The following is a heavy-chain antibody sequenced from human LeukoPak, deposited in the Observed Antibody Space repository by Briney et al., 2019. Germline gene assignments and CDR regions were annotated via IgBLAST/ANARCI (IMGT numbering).Heavy chain of an antibody. CDR3: ASPTSTEKLWLGYYGMDV. CDR2: ISYDGSNK. V-gene: IGHV3-30*04. Sequence: GRSLRLSCAASGFTFSSYAMHWVRQAPGKGLEWVAVISYDGSNKYYADSVKGRFTISRDNSKNTLYLQMNSLRAEDTAVYYCASPTSTEKLWLGYYGMDVWGQGTTVTVSS. D-gene: IGHD5-18*01. CDR1: GFTFSSYA. J-gene: IGHJ6*02.